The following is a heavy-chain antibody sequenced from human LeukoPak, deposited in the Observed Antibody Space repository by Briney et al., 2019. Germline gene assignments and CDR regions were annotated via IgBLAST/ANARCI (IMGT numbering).Heavy chain of an antibody. CDR1: GFTFDDYT. Sequence: PGGSLRLSCAASGFTFDDYTMHWVRQAPGKGLEWVSLISWDGGSTYYADSVKGRFTISRDNSKNSLYLQMNSLRTEDTALYYCAKDGNLRRDHLVAGIPSPYYYYYMDVWGKGTTVTVSS. J-gene: IGHJ6*03. V-gene: IGHV3-43*01. CDR3: AKDGNLRRDHLVAGIPSPYYYYYMDV. D-gene: IGHD6-19*01. CDR2: ISWDGGST.